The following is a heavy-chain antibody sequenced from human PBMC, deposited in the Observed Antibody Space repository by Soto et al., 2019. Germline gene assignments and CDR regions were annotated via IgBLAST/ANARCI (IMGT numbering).Heavy chain of an antibody. CDR2: ISGSGGST. CDR3: AKVYDYIWGSYRRGNYFDY. J-gene: IGHJ4*02. Sequence: GGSLRLSCAASGFTFSSYAMSWVRQAPGKGLEWVSAISGSGGSTYYADSVKGRFTIARDNSKNTLYLKMNSLRAEDTAVYYCAKVYDYIWGSYRRGNYFDYWGQGTLVTVSS. CDR1: GFTFSSYA. V-gene: IGHV3-23*01. D-gene: IGHD3-16*02.